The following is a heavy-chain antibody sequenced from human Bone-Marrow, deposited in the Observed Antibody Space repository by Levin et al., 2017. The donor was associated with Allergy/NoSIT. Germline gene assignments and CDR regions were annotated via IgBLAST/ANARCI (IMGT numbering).Heavy chain of an antibody. D-gene: IGHD2-15*01. J-gene: IGHJ5*02. CDR2: INHSGST. CDR1: GGSFSGYY. CDR3: ARARPGGYCSGGSCYPNWFDP. Sequence: SQTLSLTCAVYGGSFSGYYWSWIRQPPWKGLEWIGEINHSGSTNYNPSLKSRVTISVDTSKNQFSLKLSSVTAADTAVYYCARARPGGYCSGGSCYPNWFDPWGQGTLVTVSS. V-gene: IGHV4-34*01.